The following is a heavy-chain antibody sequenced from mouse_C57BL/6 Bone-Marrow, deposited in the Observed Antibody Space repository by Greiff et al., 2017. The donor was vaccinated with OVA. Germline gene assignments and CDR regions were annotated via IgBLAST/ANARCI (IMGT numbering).Heavy chain of an antibody. CDR2: IYPGNRDT. Sequence: EVQLQESGTVLARPGASVKMSCKTSGYTFTSYWMHWVKQRPGQGLEWIGAIYPGNRDTRYNQKFKGKAKLTAVTSDSTAYMELSSLTNEDYAVYYCTKDGYLKWFAYWGQGTLVTVSA. CDR1: GYTFTSYW. V-gene: IGHV1-5*01. D-gene: IGHD2-3*01. J-gene: IGHJ3*01. CDR3: TKDGYLKWFAY.